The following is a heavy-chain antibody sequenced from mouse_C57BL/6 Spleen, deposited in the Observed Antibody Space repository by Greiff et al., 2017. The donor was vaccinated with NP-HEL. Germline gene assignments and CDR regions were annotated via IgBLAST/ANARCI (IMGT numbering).Heavy chain of an antibody. Sequence: VQLQQSGAELVKPGASVKISCKASGYAFTSYWMNWVKQRPGQGLEWIGQIYPGGGDTNYNGKFKGKATLTADKSSSTAYMQLSSLTSEDSAVYFCARSRTGLYYYDYWGQGTTLTVSS. J-gene: IGHJ2*01. D-gene: IGHD4-1*01. CDR3: ARSRTGLYYYDY. V-gene: IGHV1-80*01. CDR1: GYAFTSYW. CDR2: IYPGGGDT.